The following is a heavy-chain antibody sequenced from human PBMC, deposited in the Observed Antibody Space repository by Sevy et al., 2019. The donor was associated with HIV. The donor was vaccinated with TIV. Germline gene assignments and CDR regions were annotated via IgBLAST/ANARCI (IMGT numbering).Heavy chain of an antibody. CDR2: IWYDGSNR. CDR3: AREGLAVAGIGYYFEY. J-gene: IGHJ4*02. V-gene: IGHV3-33*01. Sequence: GGSLRLSCTASGFSFNGYGMHWVRQAPGKELEWVALIWYDGSNRSYLDSVKGRFTVSRDNSKNTLYLQMNSLRAEDTAVYYCAREGLAVAGIGYYFEYWGQGTLVTVSS. CDR1: GFSFNGYG. D-gene: IGHD6-19*01.